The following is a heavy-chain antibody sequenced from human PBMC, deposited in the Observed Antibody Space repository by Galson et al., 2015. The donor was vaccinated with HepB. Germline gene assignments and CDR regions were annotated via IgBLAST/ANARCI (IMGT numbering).Heavy chain of an antibody. Sequence: SVQVSCKASGFTFATSAVQWVRQARVQRLEWMGWIVVGSGNTNYTQQFQERVTITRDMSTSTAYMELSSLRSEDTAVYYCAAPTKGYSVYYAFDIWGQGTMVTVSS. D-gene: IGHD5/OR15-5a*01. CDR2: IVVGSGNT. J-gene: IGHJ3*02. CDR1: GFTFATSA. V-gene: IGHV1-58*01. CDR3: AAPTKGYSVYYAFDI.